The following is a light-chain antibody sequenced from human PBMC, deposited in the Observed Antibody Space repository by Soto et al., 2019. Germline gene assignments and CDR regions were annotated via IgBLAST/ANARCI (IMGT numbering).Light chain of an antibody. CDR2: GAS. Sequence: DIQMTQSPSSLSASVRDRVTITCRASQCISNYLAWYQQKPGKVPELLIYGASTLQSGVPSRFSGSGSGTDFTLTISSLQPEDVATYYCQKYDSVPFTFGPGTKVDLK. J-gene: IGKJ3*01. CDR1: QCISNY. CDR3: QKYDSVPFT. V-gene: IGKV1-27*01.